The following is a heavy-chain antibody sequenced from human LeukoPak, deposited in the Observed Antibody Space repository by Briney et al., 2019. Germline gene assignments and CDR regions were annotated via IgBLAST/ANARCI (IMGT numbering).Heavy chain of an antibody. CDR1: GFTVSSNY. CDR2: IYSDRTT. Sequence: PGGSLRLSCAASGFTVSSNYMSWVRQAPGKGLEWVSIIYSDRTTNYADSVKGRFIISRDNAKNSLYLQMNSLRAEDTAVYYCAELGITMIGGVWGKGTTVTISS. D-gene: IGHD3-10*02. CDR3: AELGITMIGGV. V-gene: IGHV3-53*01. J-gene: IGHJ6*04.